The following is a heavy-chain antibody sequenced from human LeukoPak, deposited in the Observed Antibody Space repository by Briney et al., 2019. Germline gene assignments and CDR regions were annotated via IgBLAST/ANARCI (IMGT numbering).Heavy chain of an antibody. Sequence: SETLSLTCAVYGGSFSGYYWSWIRQPPGKGLEWIGEINHSGGTNYNPSLKSRVTISVDTSKNQFSLKLSSVTAADTAVYYCARSLAAAGSSGKYGMDVWGQGTTVTVSS. CDR3: ARSLAAAGSSGKYGMDV. D-gene: IGHD6-13*01. V-gene: IGHV4-34*01. J-gene: IGHJ6*02. CDR1: GGSFSGYY. CDR2: INHSGGT.